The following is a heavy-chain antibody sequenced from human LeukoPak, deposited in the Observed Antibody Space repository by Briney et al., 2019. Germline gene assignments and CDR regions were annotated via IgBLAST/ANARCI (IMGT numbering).Heavy chain of an antibody. CDR1: GYTFTSYA. CDR3: ARDGVMVRGGGLGY. D-gene: IGHD3-10*01. CDR2: INAGNGNT. V-gene: IGHV1-3*01. Sequence: GASVKVSRKASGYTFTSYAMHWVRQAPGQRLEWMGWINAGNGNTKYSQKFQGRVTITRDTSASTAYMELSSLRSEDTAVYYCARDGVMVRGGGLGYWGQGTLVTVSS. J-gene: IGHJ4*02.